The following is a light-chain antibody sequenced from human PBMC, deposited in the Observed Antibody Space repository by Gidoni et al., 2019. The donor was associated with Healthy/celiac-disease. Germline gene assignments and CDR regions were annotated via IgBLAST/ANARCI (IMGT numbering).Light chain of an antibody. CDR3: QQRSNWPRLT. Sequence: DIVLTQSPATLSLSPGERATLSCRASQSVSSYLAWYQQKPGPAPRLLIYDASTRATGIPARFSGSGSGTDFTLTISSLEPEDFAVYYCQQRSNWPRLTFGGGTKVEIK. CDR1: QSVSSY. J-gene: IGKJ4*01. CDR2: DAS. V-gene: IGKV3-11*01.